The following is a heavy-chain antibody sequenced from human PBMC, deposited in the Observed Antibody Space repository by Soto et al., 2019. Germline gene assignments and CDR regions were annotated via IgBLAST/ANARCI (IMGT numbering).Heavy chain of an antibody. J-gene: IGHJ6*02. Sequence: QVQLVESGGGVVQPGRSLRLSCAASGFRFTRYGMHWVRQAPGKGLEWVAVIWYDGSDKIYADSVKGRFAISRDNSRNTVYLQLISLRAEDTAVYYCARDQAVGATASGNGMDVWGQGTTVTVSS. CDR1: GFRFTRYG. D-gene: IGHD1-26*01. CDR2: IWYDGSDK. V-gene: IGHV3-33*01. CDR3: ARDQAVGATASGNGMDV.